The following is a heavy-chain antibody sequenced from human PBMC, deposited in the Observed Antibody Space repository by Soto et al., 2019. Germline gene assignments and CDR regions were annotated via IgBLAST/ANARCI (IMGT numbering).Heavy chain of an antibody. J-gene: IGHJ3*02. D-gene: IGHD5-18*01. CDR3: ARDRGYSYGLRAFGI. Sequence: SETLSLTCTVSGGSISSYYWSWIRHPPGNGLEWIGYIYYSGSTNYNPSLKSRVTISVDTSKNQFSLKLSSVTAADTAVYYCARDRGYSYGLRAFGIWGQGTMVTVSS. V-gene: IGHV4-59*01. CDR1: GGSISSYY. CDR2: IYYSGST.